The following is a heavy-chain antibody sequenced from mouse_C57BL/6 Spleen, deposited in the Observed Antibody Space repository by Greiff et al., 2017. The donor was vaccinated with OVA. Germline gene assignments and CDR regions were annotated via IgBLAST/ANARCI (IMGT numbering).Heavy chain of an antibody. CDR1: GYAFSSSW. V-gene: IGHV1-82*01. Sequence: VQLQQSGPELVKPGASVKISCKASGYAFSSSWMNWVKQRPGKGLEWIGRIYPGDGDTNYNGKFKGKATLTADKSSSTAYMQLSSLTSEDSAVYFCARWAAQAYFDYWGQGTTLTVSS. J-gene: IGHJ2*01. CDR3: ARWAAQAYFDY. D-gene: IGHD3-2*02. CDR2: IYPGDGDT.